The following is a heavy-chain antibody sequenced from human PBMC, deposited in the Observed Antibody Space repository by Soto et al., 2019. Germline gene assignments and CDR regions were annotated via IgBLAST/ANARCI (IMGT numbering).Heavy chain of an antibody. D-gene: IGHD2-15*01. J-gene: IGHJ6*03. CDR3: ARLGLGYCSCGSCYLYYFMDV. V-gene: IGHV1-8*01. CDR1: GYTFTSYD. CDR2: MNPNSGNT. Sequence: GASVKVSCKASGYTFTSYDINWVRQATGQGLEWMGWMNPNSGNTGYAQKFQGRVTMTGNTSISTAYMELSSLRSEDTAVYYCARLGLGYCSCGSCYLYYFMDVCGQGTSVTGSS.